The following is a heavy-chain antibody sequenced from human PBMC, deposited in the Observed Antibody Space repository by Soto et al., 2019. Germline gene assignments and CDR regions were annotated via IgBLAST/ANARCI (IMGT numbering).Heavy chain of an antibody. CDR3: ARDTSTLNIVVGYYFDY. V-gene: IGHV1-2*04. J-gene: IGHJ4*02. Sequence: ASVKVSCKASGYTFTGYYMHCVRQAPGQGLEWMGWINPNSGGTNYAQKFQGWVTMTRDTSISTAYMELSRLRSDDTAVYYCARDTSTLNIVVGYYFDYWGQGTLVTVSS. CDR2: INPNSGGT. CDR1: GYTFTGYY. D-gene: IGHD2-2*01.